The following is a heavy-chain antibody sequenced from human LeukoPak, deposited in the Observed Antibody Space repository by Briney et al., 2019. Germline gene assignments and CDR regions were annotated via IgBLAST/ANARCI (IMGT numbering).Heavy chain of an antibody. Sequence: GASVKVSCKASGYTFTSYDINWVRQATGQGLEWMGWMNPDSGNTGYAQKFQGRVTMTRNTSISTAYMELSSLRSEDTAVYYCARDFPGIAAAGTRYNWFDPWGQGTLVTVSS. CDR1: GYTFTSYD. CDR2: MNPDSGNT. V-gene: IGHV1-8*01. CDR3: ARDFPGIAAAGTRYNWFDP. D-gene: IGHD6-13*01. J-gene: IGHJ5*02.